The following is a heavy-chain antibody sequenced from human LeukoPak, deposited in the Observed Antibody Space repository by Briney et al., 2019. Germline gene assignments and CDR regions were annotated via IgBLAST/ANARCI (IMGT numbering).Heavy chain of an antibody. CDR2: IYYSWST. CDR1: GGSISSYY. CDR3: ARRGYCSSTSCYATYDWFDP. V-gene: IGHV4-59*08. J-gene: IGHJ5*02. Sequence: SETLSLTCTVSGGSISSYYWSWIRQPPGKGLEWIGYIYYSWSTNYNPSLKSRVTISVDTSKNQYSLKLSSVTAADTAVYYCARRGYCSSTSCYATYDWFDPWGQGTLVSVSS. D-gene: IGHD2-2*01.